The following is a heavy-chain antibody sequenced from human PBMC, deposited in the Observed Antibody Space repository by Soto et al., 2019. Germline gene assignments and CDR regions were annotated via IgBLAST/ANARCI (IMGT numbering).Heavy chain of an antibody. CDR1: GGSISSSSYY. CDR3: ARLPATVTGYYYYYYMDV. D-gene: IGHD4-4*01. CDR2: IYYSGST. Sequence: SETLSLTCTVSGGSISSSSYYWGWIRQPPGKGLEWIGSIYYSGSTYYNPSLKSRVTISVDTSKNQFSLKLSSVTAAATAVYYCARLPATVTGYYYYYYMDVWGKGTTVTVSS. V-gene: IGHV4-39*01. J-gene: IGHJ6*03.